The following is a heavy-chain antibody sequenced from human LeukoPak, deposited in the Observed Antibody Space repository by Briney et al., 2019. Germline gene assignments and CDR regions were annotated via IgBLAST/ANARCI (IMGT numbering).Heavy chain of an antibody. V-gene: IGHV4-59*12. Sequence: SETLSLTCTVSGGSISSNYWSWIRQPPGKGLEWIGYIYYSGTTNYNPSLKSRVTISVDTSKNQFSLKLSSVTAADTAVYYCARVGRDYDYVWGSLDYWGQGTLVTVSS. CDR3: ARVGRDYDYVWGSLDY. CDR2: IYYSGTT. J-gene: IGHJ4*02. CDR1: GGSISSNY. D-gene: IGHD3-16*01.